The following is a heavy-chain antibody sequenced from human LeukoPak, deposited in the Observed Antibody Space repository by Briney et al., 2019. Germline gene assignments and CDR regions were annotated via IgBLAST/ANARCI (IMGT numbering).Heavy chain of an antibody. Sequence: SQTLSLTCTVSGGSISSGDYYWSWIRQPPGKGLEWIGYIYHSGSTYFNPSLKSRVTISVDTSKNQFSLKLSSVTAADTAVYYCARGPDSSGYYYFDFWGQGTLVTVSS. D-gene: IGHD3-22*01. CDR2: IYHSGST. V-gene: IGHV4-30-4*01. J-gene: IGHJ4*02. CDR3: ARGPDSSGYYYFDF. CDR1: GGSISSGDYY.